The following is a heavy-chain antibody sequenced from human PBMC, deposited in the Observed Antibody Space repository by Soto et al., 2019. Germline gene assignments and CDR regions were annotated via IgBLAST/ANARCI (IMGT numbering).Heavy chain of an antibody. CDR2: IYYSGST. D-gene: IGHD4-4*01. CDR3: ARREIYSTVTTSWFDP. CDR1: GGSISSSSYY. V-gene: IGHV4-39*01. Sequence: SETLSLTCTVSGGSISSSSYYWGWIRQPPGKGLEWIGSIYYSGSTYYNPSLKSRVTISEDTSKNQFSVNLSSVTAADTAVYYCARREIYSTVTTSWFDPWGQGTLVTVSS. J-gene: IGHJ5*02.